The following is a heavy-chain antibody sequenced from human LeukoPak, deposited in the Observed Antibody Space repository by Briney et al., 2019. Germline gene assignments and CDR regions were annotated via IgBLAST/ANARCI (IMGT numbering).Heavy chain of an antibody. CDR1: GGSISSSSYY. V-gene: IGHV4-31*03. CDR3: ARVPTDSSGLFDY. CDR2: IYYSGST. D-gene: IGHD3-22*01. Sequence: SETLSLTCSVSGGSISSSSYYWSWIRQHPGKGLEWIGYIYYSGSTYYNPSLKSRVTISVDTSKNQFSLKLSSVTAADTAVYYCARVPTDSSGLFDYWGQGTLVTVSS. J-gene: IGHJ4*02.